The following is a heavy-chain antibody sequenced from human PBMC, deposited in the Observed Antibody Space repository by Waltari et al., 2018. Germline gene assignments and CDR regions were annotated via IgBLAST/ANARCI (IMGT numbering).Heavy chain of an antibody. CDR2: IYYSGTT. D-gene: IGHD3-22*01. V-gene: IGHV4-39*01. J-gene: IGHJ4*02. CDR3: ARQSYYDESGHD. CDR1: GRSIRSSRYY. Sequence: QLELHESGPGLANPPEPLSPPCRLSGRSIRSSRYYWVWIRQPPGKGLEGIGSIYYSGTTYYNPSLNSRVTISVDTSKNQFSLKLTSVTAADTAMYFCARQSYYDESGHDWGQGTLVTVSS.